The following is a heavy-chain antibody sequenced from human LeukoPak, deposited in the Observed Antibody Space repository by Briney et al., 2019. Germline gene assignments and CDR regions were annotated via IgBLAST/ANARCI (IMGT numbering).Heavy chain of an antibody. CDR2: IDPPSGVP. J-gene: IGHJ4*02. CDR1: GYTFTGHF. CDR3: ARSGFSTGFYLDF. D-gene: IGHD6-19*01. V-gene: IGHV1-2*02. Sequence: ASVKVSCKASGYTFTGHFIHWLRQAPGEGLEWMGWIDPPSGVPHYAQKFQDTVPLTRDTSTGTAYMELHRLQSDDTAVYYCARSGFSTGFYLDFWGQGTLISVSS.